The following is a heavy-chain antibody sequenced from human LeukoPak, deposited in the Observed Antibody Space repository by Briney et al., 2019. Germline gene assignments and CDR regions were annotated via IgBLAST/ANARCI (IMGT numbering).Heavy chain of an antibody. CDR2: INPNSGGT. Sequence: GASVKVSCKASGYTFTGYYIHWVRQAPGQGLEWMGWINPNSGGTNYAQNFQGRVTMTRDTSISTAYMELSRLRSDDTAVYYCARAGGIVGELSLYLIDYWGQGTLVTVSS. J-gene: IGHJ4*02. D-gene: IGHD3-16*02. V-gene: IGHV1-2*02. CDR3: ARAGGIVGELSLYLIDY. CDR1: GYTFTGYY.